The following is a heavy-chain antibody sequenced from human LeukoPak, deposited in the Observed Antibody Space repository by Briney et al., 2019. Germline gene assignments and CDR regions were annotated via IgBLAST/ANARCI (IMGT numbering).Heavy chain of an antibody. CDR1: GFPFSSYA. D-gene: IGHD1-14*01. J-gene: IGHJ4*02. CDR3: TTHLPYNY. V-gene: IGHV3-15*01. CDR2: IKSKTDGGTT. Sequence: GGSLRLSCEASGFPFSSYAMSWVRQAPGKGLEWVGRIKSKTDGGTTDYAAPVKGRFTISRDDSKNTLFLQMNSLKTEDTAVYYCTTHLPYNYWGQGTLVTVSS.